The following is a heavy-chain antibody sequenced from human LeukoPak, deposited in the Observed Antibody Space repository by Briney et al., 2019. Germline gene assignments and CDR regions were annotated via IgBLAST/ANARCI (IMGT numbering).Heavy chain of an antibody. CDR3: ARNLGSDYAMDV. Sequence: GGSLRLSCAASGFTFNSYWMSWVRQAPGKGLVWVSRINTDGSSTRYADSVKGRFAISRDNAKNTLYLQMNSLRAEDTAVYYCARNLGSDYAMDVWGKGTTVSVSS. J-gene: IGHJ6*04. V-gene: IGHV3-74*01. D-gene: IGHD6-6*01. CDR2: INTDGSST. CDR1: GFTFNSYW.